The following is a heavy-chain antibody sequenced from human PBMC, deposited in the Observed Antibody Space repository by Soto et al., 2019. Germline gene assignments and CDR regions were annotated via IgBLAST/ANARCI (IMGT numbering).Heavy chain of an antibody. CDR1: GFNFPTFW. CDR2: IYPDDSDT. J-gene: IGHJ5*02. CDR3: ARPGYSGSQLDFIDP. V-gene: IGHV5-51*01. D-gene: IGHD1-26*01. Sequence: PGESLKISCKHSGFNFPTFWIAWVRQMPGKGLEWMGTIYPDDSDTRYSPSFQGQVTISADKSITTAYLQWNSLKASDTAMYYCARPGYSGSQLDFIDPWGQGTLVTVSS.